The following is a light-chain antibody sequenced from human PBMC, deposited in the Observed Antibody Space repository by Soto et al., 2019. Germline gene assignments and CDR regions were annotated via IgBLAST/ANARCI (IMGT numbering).Light chain of an antibody. CDR2: LNSDGGH. Sequence: QSVLTQSPSASAALGASVKLTCTLSSAHSSDAIAMHQQQPEKGARYLLKLNSDGGHSKGDGIPYRFSGSSSAAQRYLTISGLQADDEAGQYCQSRRSGIVVFGGGTKVTVL. V-gene: IGLV4-69*01. J-gene: IGLJ2*01. CDR1: SAHSSDA. CDR3: QSRRSGIVV.